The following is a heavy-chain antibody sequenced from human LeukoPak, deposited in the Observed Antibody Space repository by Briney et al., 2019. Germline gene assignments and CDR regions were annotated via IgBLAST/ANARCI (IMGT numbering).Heavy chain of an antibody. CDR2: ISLTTTTV. V-gene: IGHV3-48*01. Sequence: GGSLRLSCAASGFTFSSSYSMNWVRQAAGKVLEWVAHISLTTTTVSYADSVKGRFTMSRDNAKNSLFLQMNSLRAEDTAVYYCARDGDWAFDYWGQGTLVTVSS. CDR1: GFTFSSSYS. CDR3: ARDGDWAFDY. D-gene: IGHD2-21*02. J-gene: IGHJ4*02.